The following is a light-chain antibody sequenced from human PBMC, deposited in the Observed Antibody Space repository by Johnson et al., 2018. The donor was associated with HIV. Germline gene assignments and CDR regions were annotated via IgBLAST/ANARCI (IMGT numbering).Light chain of an antibody. CDR1: SSNIGNNY. Sequence: QSVLTQPPSVSAAPGEKVTIFCSGSSSNIGNNYVSWYQQLPETAPKLLIYENNKRPSGIPDRFSGSKSGTSATLAITGLQTGDEADYYCGTWHSSLSTGGGFGSGTKVTVL. CDR2: ENN. V-gene: IGLV1-51*02. CDR3: GTWHSSLSTGGG. J-gene: IGLJ1*01.